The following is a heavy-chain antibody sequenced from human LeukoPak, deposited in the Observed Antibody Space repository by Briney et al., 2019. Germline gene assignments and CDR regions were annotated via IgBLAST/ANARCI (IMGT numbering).Heavy chain of an antibody. CDR1: GYTLTELS. CDR2: FDPEDGET. V-gene: IGHV1-24*01. Sequence: ASVKVSCKVSGYTLTELSMHWVRQAPGKGLEWMGGFDPEDGETIYAQKFQGRVTMTEDTSTDTAYMELSSLRSEDTAVYYCATLYSSITMVRGVIRYYYYMDVWGKGTTVTISS. CDR3: ATLYSSITMVRGVIRYYYYMDV. J-gene: IGHJ6*03. D-gene: IGHD3-10*01.